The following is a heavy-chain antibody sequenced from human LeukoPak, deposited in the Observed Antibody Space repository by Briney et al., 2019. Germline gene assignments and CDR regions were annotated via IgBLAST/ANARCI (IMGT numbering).Heavy chain of an antibody. J-gene: IGHJ5*02. D-gene: IGHD3-3*01. CDR2: IYHSGST. Sequence: SETLSLTCTVSGGSISSSSYYWGWIRQPPGNGLEWIGSIYHSGSTYYNPSLKSRVTISVDTSKNQFSLKLSSVTAADTAVYYCARAGPYDFWSGYPRNNWFDPWGQGTLVTVSS. CDR3: ARAGPYDFWSGYPRNNWFDP. V-gene: IGHV4-39*07. CDR1: GGSISSSSYY.